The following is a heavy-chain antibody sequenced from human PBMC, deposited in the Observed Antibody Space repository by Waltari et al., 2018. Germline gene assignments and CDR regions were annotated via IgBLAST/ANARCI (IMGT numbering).Heavy chain of an antibody. J-gene: IGHJ4*02. CDR2: ISYDGSNK. D-gene: IGHD3-16*01. V-gene: IGHV3-30-3*01. CDR1: GFTFSSYA. Sequence: QVQLVESGGGVVQPGRSLRLSCAASGFTFSSYAMHWVRQAPGRGLGRVAVISYDGSNKYYADSVKGRFTISRDNSKNTLYLQMNSLRAEDTAVYYCARDLGDVGGIGSSVFDYWGQGTLVTVSS. CDR3: ARDLGDVGGIGSSVFDY.